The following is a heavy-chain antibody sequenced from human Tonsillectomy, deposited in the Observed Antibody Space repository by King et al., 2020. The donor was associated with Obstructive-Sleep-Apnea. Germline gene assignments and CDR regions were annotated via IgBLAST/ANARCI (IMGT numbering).Heavy chain of an antibody. D-gene: IGHD6-19*01. CDR2: ISGSGGST. V-gene: IGHV3-23*04. CDR1: GFTFISYA. J-gene: IGHJ4*02. Sequence: VQLVDSGGGLVQPGGSLRLSCAASGFTFISYAMTWVRHAPGKGLEWVSSISGSGGSTYSADSVKGLFTISRDNSTNTLYLQMNSLRAEDTAVYYCAKEELAVAGYFDYWGQGTLVTVSS. CDR3: AKEELAVAGYFDY.